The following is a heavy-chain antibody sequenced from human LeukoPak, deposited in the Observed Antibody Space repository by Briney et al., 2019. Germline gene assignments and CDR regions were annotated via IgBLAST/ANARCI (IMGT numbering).Heavy chain of an antibody. CDR3: ARDTRRGYSYGPFDY. Sequence: ASVKVSCKASGGTFSSYAISWVRQAPGQGLEWMGGIIPIFGTANYAQNFQGRFTITADESTSTAYMELSSLRSEDTAVYYCARDTRRGYSYGPFDYWGQGTLVTVSS. J-gene: IGHJ4*02. V-gene: IGHV1-69*13. CDR2: IIPIFGTA. D-gene: IGHD5-18*01. CDR1: GGTFSSYA.